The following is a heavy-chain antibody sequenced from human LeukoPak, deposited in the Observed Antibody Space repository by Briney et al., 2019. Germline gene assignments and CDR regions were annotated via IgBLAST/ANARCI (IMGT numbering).Heavy chain of an antibody. V-gene: IGHV3-21*01. Sequence: GGSLRLSCAASGFTFSSYSMNWVRQAPGKGLEWVSSISSSSSYIYYADSVKGRFTISRDNAKNSLYLQMNSLRAGDTAVYYCATKTTSDAFDIWGQGTMVTVSS. CDR1: GFTFSSYS. J-gene: IGHJ3*02. CDR2: ISSSSSYI. D-gene: IGHD4-17*01. CDR3: ATKTTSDAFDI.